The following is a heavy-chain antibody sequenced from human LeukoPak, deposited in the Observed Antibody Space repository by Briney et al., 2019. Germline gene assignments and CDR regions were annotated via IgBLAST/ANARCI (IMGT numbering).Heavy chain of an antibody. D-gene: IGHD3-22*01. CDR1: GFTFSSYA. Sequence: PEGSLRLSCAASGFTFSSYAMHWVRQAPGKGLEWVAVISYDGSNKYYADSVKGRFTISRDNSKNTLYLQMNSLRAEDTAVYYCAKDGSHSMIVVVITKAFDYWGQGTLVTVSS. CDR2: ISYDGSNK. CDR3: AKDGSHSMIVVVITKAFDY. J-gene: IGHJ4*02. V-gene: IGHV3-30-3*01.